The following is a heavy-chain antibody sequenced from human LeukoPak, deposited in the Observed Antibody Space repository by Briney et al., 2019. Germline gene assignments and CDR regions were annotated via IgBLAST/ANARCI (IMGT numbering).Heavy chain of an antibody. CDR2: INHSGST. Sequence: SETLSLTCAVYGGSFSGYYWSWIRQPPGKGLEWIGEINHSGSTNYNPSLKSRVTISVDTSKNQFSLKLSSVTAADTAVYYCARGRRTAVGTPFGYWGQGTLVTVSS. V-gene: IGHV4-34*01. J-gene: IGHJ4*02. CDR1: GGSFSGYY. CDR3: ARGRRTAVGTPFGY. D-gene: IGHD6-13*01.